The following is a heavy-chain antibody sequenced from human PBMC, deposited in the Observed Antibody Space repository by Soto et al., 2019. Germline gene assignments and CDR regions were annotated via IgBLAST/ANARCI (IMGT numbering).Heavy chain of an antibody. V-gene: IGHV3-33*01. CDR2: IWYDGTNK. J-gene: IGHJ4*02. CDR3: ARDEKGGLYGPDY. Sequence: QVQLVESGGGVVQPGRSLRLSCAASGFTFSSHGLHWVRQAPGKGLDWVAVIWYDGTNKNYADSVKGRFTVSRDNSKNTLDLHMNSLRAEDTAVYYCARDEKGGLYGPDYWGQGTLVTVSS. D-gene: IGHD4-17*01. CDR1: GFTFSSHG.